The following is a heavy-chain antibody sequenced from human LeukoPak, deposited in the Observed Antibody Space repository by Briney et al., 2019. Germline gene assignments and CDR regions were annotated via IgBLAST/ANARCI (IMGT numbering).Heavy chain of an antibody. CDR3: ARASEDYGDYGWSVWFDP. Sequence: PSETLSLTCTVSGGSISSSYWSWIRQPPGKGLEWIGYIYYSGSTNYNPSLKSRVTISVDTSKNQFSLKLSSVTAADTAVYYCARASEDYGDYGWSVWFDPWGQGTLVTVSS. D-gene: IGHD4-17*01. CDR2: IYYSGST. V-gene: IGHV4-59*01. CDR1: GGSISSSY. J-gene: IGHJ5*02.